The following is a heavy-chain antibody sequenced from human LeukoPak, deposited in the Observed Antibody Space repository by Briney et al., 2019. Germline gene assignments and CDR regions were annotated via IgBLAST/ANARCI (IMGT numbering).Heavy chain of an antibody. V-gene: IGHV3-48*04. CDR1: GFTFSSYS. Sequence: PGGSLRLSCAASGFTFSSYSMNWVRQAPGMGLERVSYISYRSDSIYYADSVKGRFTISRDNAKNSLYLQMNSLRAEDTAVYYCARDHCSSTSCYRHYYYMDVWGKGTTVTVSS. CDR2: ISYRSDSI. CDR3: ARDHCSSTSCYRHYYYMDV. J-gene: IGHJ6*03. D-gene: IGHD2-2*01.